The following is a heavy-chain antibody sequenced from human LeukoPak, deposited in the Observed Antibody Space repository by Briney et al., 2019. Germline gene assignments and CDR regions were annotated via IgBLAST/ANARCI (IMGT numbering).Heavy chain of an antibody. D-gene: IGHD3-3*01. V-gene: IGHV1-18*01. CDR3: ASGYDFWSGSRILYYFDY. J-gene: IGHJ4*02. CDR1: GYTFTSYG. Sequence: GASVKVSCKASGYTFTSYGISWVRQAPGQGLEWMGWISAYNGNTNYAQKLQGRVTMTTDTSTSTAYMELSSLRSEDTAVYYCASGYDFWSGSRILYYFDYWGQGTLVTVSS. CDR2: ISAYNGNT.